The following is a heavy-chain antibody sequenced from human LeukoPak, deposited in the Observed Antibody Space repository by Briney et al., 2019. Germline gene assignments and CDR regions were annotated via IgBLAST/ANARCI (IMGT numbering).Heavy chain of an antibody. CDR1: GFNFSSYG. J-gene: IGHJ4*02. V-gene: IGHV3-30*03. CDR3: ARYSNSWYYFDY. Sequence: GGSLRLSCAASGFNFSSYGMHWVRQAPGKGLEWVAVISYDGGNKYYGDSVKGRFTISRDNSKNTLYLQMNSLRAEDAAVYSCARYSNSWYYFDYWGQGTQVTVSS. CDR2: ISYDGGNK. D-gene: IGHD6-13*01.